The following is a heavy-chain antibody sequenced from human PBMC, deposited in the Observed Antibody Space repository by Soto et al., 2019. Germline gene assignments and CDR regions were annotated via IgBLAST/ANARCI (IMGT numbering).Heavy chain of an antibody. V-gene: IGHV3-30*18. CDR1: GFTFSSYG. Sequence: ESGGGVVQPGRSLRLSCAASGFTFSSYGMHWVRQAPGKGLEWVAVISYDGSNKYYADSVKGRFTISRDNSKNTLYLQMNSLRAEDTAVYYCAKADYDFWSGFRYWGQGTLVTVSS. D-gene: IGHD3-3*01. CDR2: ISYDGSNK. J-gene: IGHJ4*02. CDR3: AKADYDFWSGFRY.